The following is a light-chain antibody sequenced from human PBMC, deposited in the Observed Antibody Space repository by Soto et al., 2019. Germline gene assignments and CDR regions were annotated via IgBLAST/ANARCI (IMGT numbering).Light chain of an antibody. CDR2: DAS. CDR3: QQYGSSPIT. J-gene: IGKJ5*01. V-gene: IGKV3-15*01. CDR1: QSVSSN. Sequence: IVMTQSPATQSVSPGESATLSCRASQSVSSNLAWHQQKPGQAPRILMYDASTRATGISARFSGSVSGTEGTITISSLKSEDGAVYYCQQYGSSPITFGQGTRLEIK.